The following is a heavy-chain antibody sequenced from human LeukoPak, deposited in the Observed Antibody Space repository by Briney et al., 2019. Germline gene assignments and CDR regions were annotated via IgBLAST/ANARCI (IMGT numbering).Heavy chain of an antibody. D-gene: IGHD3-10*01. J-gene: IGHJ4*02. CDR1: GFAFSTYG. Sequence: GGSLRLSCAASGFAFSTYGMNWVRQAPGKGLEWISYITSRRSTYYTNSVRGRVTISRDNAKNSLYLEMNGLRDDDTAVYYCARRISGSYLDYWGKGTLVTVSS. CDR2: ITSRRST. V-gene: IGHV3-48*02. CDR3: ARRISGSYLDY.